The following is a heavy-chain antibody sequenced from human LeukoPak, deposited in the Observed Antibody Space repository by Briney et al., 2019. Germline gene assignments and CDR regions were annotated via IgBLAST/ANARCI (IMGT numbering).Heavy chain of an antibody. J-gene: IGHJ6*02. CDR3: ARTGYYYGMDV. CDR1: GGSFSGYY. V-gene: IGHV4-34*01. Sequence: SETLSLTCAVYGGSFSGYYWSWIRQPPGKGLEWIGEINHSGSTNYNPSLKSRVTISVDTSKNQFSLKLSSVTAADTAVYYCARTGYYYGMDVWGQGTTVTVSS. CDR2: INHSGST.